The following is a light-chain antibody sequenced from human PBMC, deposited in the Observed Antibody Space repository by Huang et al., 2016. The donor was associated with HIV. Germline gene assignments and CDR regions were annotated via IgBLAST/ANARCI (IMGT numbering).Light chain of an antibody. CDR3: QQYDNLHT. J-gene: IGKJ2*01. CDR2: DAS. CDR1: QDISNY. V-gene: IGKV1-33*01. Sequence: DIQMTQSPSSLSASVGDRVTITCQASQDISNYLNWYQQKPGKAPKLLIYDASNLETGVPSRFSGSRSGTHFTFTINNLQPEDIATYYCQQYDNLHTFGQGTKLEFK.